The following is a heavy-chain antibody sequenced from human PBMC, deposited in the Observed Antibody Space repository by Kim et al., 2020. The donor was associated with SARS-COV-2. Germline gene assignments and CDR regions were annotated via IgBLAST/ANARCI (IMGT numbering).Heavy chain of an antibody. D-gene: IGHD2-2*01. CDR1: GFTFNTYA. CDR3: AKAASDHIVVVPATMGWFDP. CDR2: ISGSGSRT. V-gene: IGHV3-23*01. J-gene: IGHJ5*02. Sequence: GGSLRLSCAASGFTFNTYAMTWVRQAPGKGLEWVSGISGSGSRTNYADSVKGRFTISRDNSKNTLYLQMNSLRAEDTAIYYCAKAASDHIVVVPATMGWFDPWGQGTLVTVSS.